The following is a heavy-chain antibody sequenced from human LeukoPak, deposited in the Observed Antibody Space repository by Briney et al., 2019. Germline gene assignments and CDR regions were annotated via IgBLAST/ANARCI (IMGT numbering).Heavy chain of an antibody. CDR2: IKQDGSEK. Sequence: GGSLRLSCAASGFTFSSYWMSWVRQAPGKGLEWVANIKQDGSEKYYVDSVKGRLTISRDNAKNSLYLQMNSLRAEDTAVYYCARDADYSNYRNWFDPWGQGTLVTVSS. V-gene: IGHV3-7*01. CDR3: ARDADYSNYRNWFDP. J-gene: IGHJ5*02. D-gene: IGHD4-11*01. CDR1: GFTFSSYW.